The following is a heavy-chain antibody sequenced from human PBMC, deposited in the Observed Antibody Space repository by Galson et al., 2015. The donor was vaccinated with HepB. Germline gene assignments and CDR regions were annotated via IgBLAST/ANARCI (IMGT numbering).Heavy chain of an antibody. CDR1: GGTFTSYA. CDR2: IIPIFGTA. Sequence: SVKVSCKASGGTFTSYAISWVRQAPGQGLEWMGGIIPIFGTANYAQKFQGRVTITAYESASTAYMELSSLRSEDTAVYYCASQRVVARYYFDYWGQGTLVTVSS. CDR3: ASQRVVARYYFDY. J-gene: IGHJ4*02. D-gene: IGHD2-2*01. V-gene: IGHV1-69*13.